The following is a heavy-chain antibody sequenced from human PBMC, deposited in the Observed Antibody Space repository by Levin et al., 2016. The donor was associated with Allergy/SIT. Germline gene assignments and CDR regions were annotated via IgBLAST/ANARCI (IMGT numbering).Heavy chain of an antibody. CDR1: GGSFSGYY. CDR3: AREKAGYSYGAFDY. Sequence: SETLSLTCAVYGGSFSGYYWGWIRQPPGKGLEWIGYIYYSGSTNYNPSLKSRVTISVDTSKNQFSLKLSSVTAADTAVYYCAREKAGYSYGAFDYWGQGTLVTVSS. D-gene: IGHD5-18*01. J-gene: IGHJ4*02. V-gene: IGHV4-59*01. CDR2: IYYSGST.